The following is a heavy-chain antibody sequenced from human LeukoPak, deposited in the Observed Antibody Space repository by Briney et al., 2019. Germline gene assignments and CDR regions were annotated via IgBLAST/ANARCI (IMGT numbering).Heavy chain of an antibody. Sequence: SETLSLTCTVSGGSISSHYWSWIRQPPGRGLEWIGFIYYSGSTNYNPSLKSRVTISVDTSKNQFSLKLSSVTAADTAVYYCARERTGTVDYWGQGTLVTVSS. CDR2: IYYSGST. CDR3: ARERTGTVDY. J-gene: IGHJ4*02. CDR1: GGSISSHY. D-gene: IGHD3-10*01. V-gene: IGHV4-59*11.